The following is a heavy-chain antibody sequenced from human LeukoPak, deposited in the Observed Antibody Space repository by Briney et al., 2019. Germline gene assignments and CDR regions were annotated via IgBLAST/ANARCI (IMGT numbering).Heavy chain of an antibody. V-gene: IGHV1-69*04. CDR3: ARDIEKTAIQLGYCSSTSCYKKDNGFDP. J-gene: IGHJ5*02. CDR2: IIPILGIA. Sequence: RASVKVSCKGSGGTFSSYAIRWLRQAPGQELEWMGRIIPILGIANYAQKFQGRVTITADKSTSTAYMEMSSLSSEHTAVYYCARDIEKTAIQLGYCSSTSCYKKDNGFDPWGQGTLVTVSS. D-gene: IGHD2-2*02. CDR1: GGTFSSYA.